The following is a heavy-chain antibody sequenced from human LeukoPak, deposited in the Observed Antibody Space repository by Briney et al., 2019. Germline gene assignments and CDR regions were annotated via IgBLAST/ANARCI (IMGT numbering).Heavy chain of an antibody. CDR1: GFTFSSYA. D-gene: IGHD3-10*01. Sequence: GGSLRLSCAASGFTFSSYAMSWVRQAPGKGLEGVSAISGSGGSTYYADSVKGRFTISRDNSKNTLYLQMNSLRAEDTAVYYCAKDGRGLLWFGEVHDAFDIWGQGTMVTVSS. CDR3: AKDGRGLLWFGEVHDAFDI. V-gene: IGHV3-23*01. J-gene: IGHJ3*02. CDR2: ISGSGGST.